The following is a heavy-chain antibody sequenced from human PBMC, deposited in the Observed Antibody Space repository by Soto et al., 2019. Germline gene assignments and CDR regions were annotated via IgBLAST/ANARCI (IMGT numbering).Heavy chain of an antibody. V-gene: IGHV1-69*06. J-gene: IGHJ3*01. CDR2: IIPIFGTA. D-gene: IGHD3-22*01. Sequence: SVKVSCKASGDTFSSYAISWVRQAPGQGLEWMGGIIPIFGTANYAQKFQGRVTITADTSTSTAYMELSSLRSEDTAVYYCARAYYYENSGLLGNACDFWGQGTMVTVSS. CDR3: ARAYYYENSGLLGNACDF. CDR1: GDTFSSYA.